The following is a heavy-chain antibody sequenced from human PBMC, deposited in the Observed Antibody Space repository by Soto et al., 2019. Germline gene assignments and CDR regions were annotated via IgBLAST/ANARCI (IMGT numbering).Heavy chain of an antibody. CDR3: ARTFDLTGYYPYFDY. CDR1: GYTFTSYG. Sequence: ASVKVSCKASGYTFTSYGVSWVRQAPGQGLEWMGWISAYDDNTNYAQKLQGRVTLTTDTSTSTAYMELRSLRSDDTAVYFCARTFDLTGYYPYFDYWGQGAVVTVSS. D-gene: IGHD3-9*01. CDR2: ISAYDDNT. J-gene: IGHJ4*02. V-gene: IGHV1-18*01.